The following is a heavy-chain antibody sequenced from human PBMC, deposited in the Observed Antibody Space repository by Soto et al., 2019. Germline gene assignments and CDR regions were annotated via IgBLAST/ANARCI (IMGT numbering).Heavy chain of an antibody. Sequence: QVQLQESGPELVKPSETLSLTCTVSGGSISSYYWSWIRQPPGKGLEWIGYIYYSGSTNYNPSLKSRVTISVDTSKNQFSLKLSSVTAADTAVYYCARAERGKYSGSYTPDYWGQGTLVTVSS. CDR2: IYYSGST. CDR3: ARAERGKYSGSYTPDY. CDR1: GGSISSYY. V-gene: IGHV4-59*01. J-gene: IGHJ4*02. D-gene: IGHD1-26*01.